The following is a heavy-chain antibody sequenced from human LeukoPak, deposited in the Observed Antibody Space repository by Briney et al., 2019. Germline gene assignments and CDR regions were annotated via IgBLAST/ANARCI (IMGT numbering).Heavy chain of an antibody. Sequence: GGSLRLSCAASGFTFSSYAMTWVRQAPGKGLEWVSSFSFNGESTYYADSAKGRFTISRDNSKNTLYLQMNSLRAEDTAVYYCARDRIEQQRTLGRSSNYYYYYYMDVWGKGTTVTVSS. J-gene: IGHJ6*03. D-gene: IGHD6-13*01. V-gene: IGHV3-23*01. CDR1: GFTFSSYA. CDR3: ARDRIEQQRTLGRSSNYYYYYYMDV. CDR2: FSFNGEST.